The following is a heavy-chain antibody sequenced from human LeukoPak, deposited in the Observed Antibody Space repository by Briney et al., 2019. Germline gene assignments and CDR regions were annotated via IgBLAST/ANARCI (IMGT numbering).Heavy chain of an antibody. CDR1: GFTFSDYY. CDR2: ISSSGSTI. V-gene: IGHV3-11*01. D-gene: IGHD6-13*01. Sequence: GGSLRLSCAASGFTFSDYYMSWIRQAPGKGLEWVSYISSSGSTIYYADSVKGRFTISRDNAKNSLYLQMNSLRAEDTAVYYCARWGDSSSPTANFQHWGQGTLVTVSS. CDR3: ARWGDSSSPTANFQH. J-gene: IGHJ1*01.